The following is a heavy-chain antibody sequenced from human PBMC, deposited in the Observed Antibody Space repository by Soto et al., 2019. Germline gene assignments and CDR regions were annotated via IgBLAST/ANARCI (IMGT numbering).Heavy chain of an antibody. CDR1: GFTFSSYG. J-gene: IGHJ6*02. Sequence: GGSLRLSCAASGFTFSSYGMHWVRQAPGKGLEWVAVISYDGSNKYYADSVKGRFTISRDNSKNTLYLQMSSLRAEDTAVYYCAKDVVVGATTGLGDYYYYYGMDVWGQGTTVTVSS. CDR2: ISYDGSNK. CDR3: AKDVVVGATTGLGDYYYYYGMDV. V-gene: IGHV3-30*18. D-gene: IGHD1-26*01.